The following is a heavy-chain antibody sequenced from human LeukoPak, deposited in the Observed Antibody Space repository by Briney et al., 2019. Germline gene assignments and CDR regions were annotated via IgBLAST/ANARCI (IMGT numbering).Heavy chain of an antibody. CDR1: GGSISTYY. D-gene: IGHD3-22*01. J-gene: IGHJ3*02. Sequence: SETLSLTCTVSGGSISTYYWSWIRQPPGKGLEWIGYIYYSGSTNYNPSLKSRVTISVDTSKNQFSLKLTSVAAADTAVYYCARLNDRADAFDIWGQGTMVTVSS. CDR3: ARLNDRADAFDI. V-gene: IGHV4-59*01. CDR2: IYYSGST.